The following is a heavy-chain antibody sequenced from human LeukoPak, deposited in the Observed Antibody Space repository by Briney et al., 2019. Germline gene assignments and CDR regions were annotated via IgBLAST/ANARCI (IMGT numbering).Heavy chain of an antibody. CDR2: ISGFAGSK. J-gene: IGHJ5*02. D-gene: IGHD5-24*01. Sequence: PGGSLRLSCAASGFTFSSFAMSWVRQAPEKGLEWVSSISGFAGSKYYADSVKGRFTISRDNSKNTLYLLMTSLRAEDTALYYCAKEGGLQSLPYTWFDPWGQGTLVTVST. V-gene: IGHV3-23*01. CDR1: GFTFSSFA. CDR3: AKEGGLQSLPYTWFDP.